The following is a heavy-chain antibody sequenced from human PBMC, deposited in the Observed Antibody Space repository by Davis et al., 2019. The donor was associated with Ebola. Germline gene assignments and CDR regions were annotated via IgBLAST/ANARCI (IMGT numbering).Heavy chain of an antibody. D-gene: IGHD3-3*01. CDR1: GFTVSSNY. Sequence: GESLKISCAASGFTVSSNYMSWVRQAPGKGLEWVSVIYSGGSTYYADSVKGRFTISRDNSKNKLYLQMNSLRAEDTAVYYCASTYYDFWSGYYYYYYMDVWGKGTTVTVSS. V-gene: IGHV3-53*01. CDR3: ASTYYDFWSGYYYYYYMDV. J-gene: IGHJ6*03. CDR2: IYSGGST.